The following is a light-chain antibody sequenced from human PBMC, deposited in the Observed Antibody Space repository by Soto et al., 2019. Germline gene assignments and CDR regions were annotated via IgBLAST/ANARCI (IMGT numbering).Light chain of an antibody. J-gene: IGLJ1*01. Sequence: QSVLTQPASVSGSPGQSITISCTGTSSDVGSHNLVSWYQQYPGRAPKLMIYEGNKRPSGVSNRFSGSKSDNTASLTISGLQAEDEADYYCCSYAGSPYVFGTGTKLTVL. CDR3: CSYAGSPYV. V-gene: IGLV2-23*01. CDR2: EGN. CDR1: SSDVGSHNL.